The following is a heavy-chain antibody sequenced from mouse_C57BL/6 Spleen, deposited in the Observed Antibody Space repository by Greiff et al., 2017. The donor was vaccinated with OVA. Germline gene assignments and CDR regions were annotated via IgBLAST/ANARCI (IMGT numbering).Heavy chain of an antibody. CDR2: IDPSDSYT. Sequence: QVQLQQPGAELVMPGASVKLSCKASGYTFTSYWMHWVKLRPGQGLEWIGEIDPSDSYTNYNQKFKGKSTLTVDKSSSTAYMQLSSLTSEDSAVYYCAREGNHDWFAYWGQGTLVTVSA. D-gene: IGHD2-1*01. CDR1: GYTFTSYW. J-gene: IGHJ3*01. CDR3: AREGNHDWFAY. V-gene: IGHV1-69*01.